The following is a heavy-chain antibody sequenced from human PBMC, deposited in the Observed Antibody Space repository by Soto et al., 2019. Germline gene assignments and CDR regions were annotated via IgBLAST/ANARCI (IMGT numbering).Heavy chain of an antibody. Sequence: PSETLSLTCTVSGGSISSYYWSWIRQPPGKGLEWIGYIYYSGSTNYNPSLKSRVTISVDTSKNQFSLKLSSVTAADTAVYYCARVRAPTVTHIPEYYFDYWGQGTLVTVSS. CDR3: ARVRAPTVTHIPEYYFDY. V-gene: IGHV4-59*01. CDR2: IYYSGST. D-gene: IGHD4-17*01. J-gene: IGHJ4*02. CDR1: GGSISSYY.